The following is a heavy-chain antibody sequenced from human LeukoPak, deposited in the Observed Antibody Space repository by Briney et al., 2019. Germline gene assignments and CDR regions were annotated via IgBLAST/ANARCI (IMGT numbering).Heavy chain of an antibody. Sequence: GASVKVSCMASGYTFTNFDINWVRQATGQGLEWMGWMNPYSGNTGFAQKFQGRVTMTRDTSISTAYMELSSLRSEDTAVYYCARRPDYSDSSDYEYWGQGTLVTVSS. J-gene: IGHJ4*02. CDR3: ARRPDYSDSSDYEY. CDR2: MNPYSGNT. D-gene: IGHD3-22*01. CDR1: GYTFTNFD. V-gene: IGHV1-8*01.